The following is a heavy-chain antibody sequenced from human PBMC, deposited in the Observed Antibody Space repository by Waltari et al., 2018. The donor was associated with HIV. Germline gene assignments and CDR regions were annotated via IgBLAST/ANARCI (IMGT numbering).Heavy chain of an antibody. CDR3: APTRCSSVDCFRFWFDP. CDR2: INAGNGNT. D-gene: IGHD2-2*01. J-gene: IGHJ5*02. CDR1: GYTFPNYA. Sequence: QVPLVQSGAEVKKPGASVKLSCAASGYTFPNYAINWVRPAPRQRLEWMGWINAGNGNTIYSQTFQDRISIASDTSASIVYMELSSLTSEDTAVYYCAPTRCSSVDCFRFWFDPWGQGTLVTVSS. V-gene: IGHV1-3*01.